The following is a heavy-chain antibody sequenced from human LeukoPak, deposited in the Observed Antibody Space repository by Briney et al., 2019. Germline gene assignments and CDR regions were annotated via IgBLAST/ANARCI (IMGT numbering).Heavy chain of an antibody. J-gene: IGHJ4*02. CDR2: ISYDGGGT. CDR3: VRNMVRGVVYFDS. CDR1: GFTFSDYW. D-gene: IGHD3-10*01. Sequence: GGSLRLSCAASGFTFSDYWMHWVRQTPGKGLVWVSRISYDGGGTNYADSVKGRFTISRDNAKNTLYLQMNSLRVEDTAVYYCVRNMVRGVVYFDSWGQGALITVSS. V-gene: IGHV3-74*01.